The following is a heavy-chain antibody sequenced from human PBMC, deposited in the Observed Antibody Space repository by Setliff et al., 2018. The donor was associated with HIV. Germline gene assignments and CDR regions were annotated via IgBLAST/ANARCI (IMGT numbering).Heavy chain of an antibody. J-gene: IGHJ4*02. CDR3: ARDTSSSY. CDR2: ISPKYGGT. D-gene: IGHD2-2*01. CDR1: GYSFSDYY. Sequence: ASVKVSCKASGYSFSDYYIHWVRQAPGHGFQWMGWISPKYGGTNYAQNLQGRVTMTRDTSISTAYMELSSLGSDDTAVYFCARDTSSSYWGQGTPVTVSS. V-gene: IGHV1-2*02.